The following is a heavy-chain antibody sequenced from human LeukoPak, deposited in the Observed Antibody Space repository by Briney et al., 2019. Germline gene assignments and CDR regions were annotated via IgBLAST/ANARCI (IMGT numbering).Heavy chain of an antibody. CDR2: IKPDGGDK. V-gene: IGHV3-7*01. Sequence: GGSLRLCCAASGFTFNNYWMSWVRQAPGKGLEWVANIKPDGGDKYYVGSVKGRFTISRDNDKNSTCLQMNSLRAEDTAVYYCARERGWELPSSFDSWGQGTLVTVSS. D-gene: IGHD1-26*01. CDR1: GFTFNNYW. J-gene: IGHJ4*02. CDR3: ARERGWELPSSFDS.